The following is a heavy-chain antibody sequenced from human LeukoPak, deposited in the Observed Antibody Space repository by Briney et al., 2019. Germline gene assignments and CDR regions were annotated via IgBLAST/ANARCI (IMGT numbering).Heavy chain of an antibody. J-gene: IGHJ4*02. D-gene: IGHD3-22*01. CDR2: ISGYNGNT. CDR3: ARDGGFYDSSVYPDY. V-gene: IGHV1-18*01. CDR1: FYTFTNYG. Sequence: ASVKVSCQAAFYTFTNYGISWVRQAPGQGLEWMGWISGYNGNTNYAQKLQGRVTMTTDTSTSTAYMELRSLRSDDTAVYYCARDGGFYDSSVYPDYWGQGTLVTVSS.